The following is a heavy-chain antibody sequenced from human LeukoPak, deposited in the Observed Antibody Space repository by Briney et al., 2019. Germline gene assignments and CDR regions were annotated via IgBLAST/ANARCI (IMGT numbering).Heavy chain of an antibody. J-gene: IGHJ4*02. CDR3: VRPITIFGVVGDDY. D-gene: IGHD3-3*01. Sequence: GGSLRLSCAASGFTFSSYSMNWVRQAPGKGLEWVSSISSSSSYIYYADSVKGRFTISRDNAKNSLYLQMNSLRAEDTAVYYCVRPITIFGVVGDDYWGQGTLVTVSS. V-gene: IGHV3-21*01. CDR2: ISSSSSYI. CDR1: GFTFSSYS.